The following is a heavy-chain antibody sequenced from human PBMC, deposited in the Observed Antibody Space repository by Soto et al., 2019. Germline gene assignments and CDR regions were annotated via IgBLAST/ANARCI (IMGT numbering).Heavy chain of an antibody. CDR2: IYDSGST. D-gene: IGHD3-16*01. J-gene: IGHJ4*02. CDR1: GGSISSGDYY. CDR3: ARGGTNSDY. Sequence: QVQLQESGPGLLKPSQTLSLTCTVSGGSISSGDYYWGWIRQPPGKGLECLGYIYDSGSTYYNPSLKSRVTISVDTSKNHFSLRLSSVTAADAAVYYCARGGTNSDYWGQGTLVTVSA. V-gene: IGHV4-30-4*01.